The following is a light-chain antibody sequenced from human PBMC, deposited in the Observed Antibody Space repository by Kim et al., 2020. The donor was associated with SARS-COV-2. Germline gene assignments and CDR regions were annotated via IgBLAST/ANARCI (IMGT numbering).Light chain of an antibody. J-gene: IGLJ1*01. CDR3: CSYANSSTPYV. Sequence: QSFTPTCTGTRSEVVSYNLVSWYQQHPGKAPKLMIYEVIKRPSGVSNRFSGSKSGNAASLTISGLQAEDEADYYCCSYANSSTPYVFGTGTKVTVL. CDR1: RSEVVSYNL. CDR2: EVI. V-gene: IGLV2-23*02.